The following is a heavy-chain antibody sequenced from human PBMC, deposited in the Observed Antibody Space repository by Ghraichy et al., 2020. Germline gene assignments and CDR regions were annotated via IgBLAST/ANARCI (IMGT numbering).Heavy chain of an antibody. CDR3: ARGRVRGYDFWSGYYYFDY. J-gene: IGHJ4*02. CDR1: GGSFSGYY. CDR2: INHSGST. D-gene: IGHD3-3*01. Sequence: SETLSLTCAVYGGSFSGYYWSWIRQPPGKGLEWIGEINHSGSTNYNPSLKSRVTISVDTSKNQFSLKLSSVTAAETAVYYCARGRVRGYDFWSGYYYFDYWGQGTLVTVSS. V-gene: IGHV4-34*01.